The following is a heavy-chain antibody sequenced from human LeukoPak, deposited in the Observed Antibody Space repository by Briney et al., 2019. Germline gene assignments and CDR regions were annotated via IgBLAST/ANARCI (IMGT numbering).Heavy chain of an antibody. D-gene: IGHD3-3*01. J-gene: IGHJ6*03. CDR3: ARVAIFGVAFYYYYYMDV. CDR2: IYTSGST. Sequence: SETLSLTCTVSGGSISCGSYYWSWIRQPAGKGLEWIGRIYTSGSTNYNPSLKSRVTISVDTSKNQFSLKLSSVTAADTAVYYCARVAIFGVAFYYYYYMDVWGKGTTVTVSS. V-gene: IGHV4-61*02. CDR1: GGSISCGSYY.